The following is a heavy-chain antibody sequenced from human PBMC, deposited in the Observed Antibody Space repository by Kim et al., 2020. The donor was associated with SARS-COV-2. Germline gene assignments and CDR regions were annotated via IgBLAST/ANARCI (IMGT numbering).Heavy chain of an antibody. Sequence: YAGSVKGQFTIARDNSKNTLYLQMNSLGAEDTAVYYCASSGVRGVIHFDYWGQGTLVTVSS. CDR3: ASSGVRGVIHFDY. D-gene: IGHD3-10*01. J-gene: IGHJ4*02. V-gene: IGHV3-23*01.